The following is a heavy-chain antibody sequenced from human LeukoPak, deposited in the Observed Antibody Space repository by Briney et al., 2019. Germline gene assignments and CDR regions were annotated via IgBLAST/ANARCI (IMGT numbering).Heavy chain of an antibody. CDR1: GGSFSGYY. Sequence: PSETLSLTCAVYGGSFSGYYWSWIRQPPGKGLEWIGEINHSGSTNYNPSLKSRVTISVDTSKNQFSLKLSSVTAAGTAVYYCARGGARRDGYNLGYWGQGTLVTVSS. V-gene: IGHV4-34*01. J-gene: IGHJ4*02. CDR2: INHSGST. D-gene: IGHD5-24*01. CDR3: ARGGARRDGYNLGY.